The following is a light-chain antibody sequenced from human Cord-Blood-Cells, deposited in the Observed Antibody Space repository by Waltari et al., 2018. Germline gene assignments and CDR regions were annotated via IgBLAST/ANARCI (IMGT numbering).Light chain of an antibody. J-gene: IGKJ1*01. Sequence: DIQMTQSPSTLSASVGDRVTITCRASQSISSWLAWYQQKPGKAPKVLIYKASSLESGVPSMFSGSGSGTEFTLTISSLQPDDFATYYCQQYNSYSTFGQGTKVEIK. V-gene: IGKV1-5*03. CDR3: QQYNSYST. CDR1: QSISSW. CDR2: KAS.